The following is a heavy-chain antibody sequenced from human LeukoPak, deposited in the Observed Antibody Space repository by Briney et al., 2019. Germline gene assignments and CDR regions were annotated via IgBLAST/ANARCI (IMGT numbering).Heavy chain of an antibody. V-gene: IGHV3-9*01. CDR2: ISWNSGSI. Sequence: GGSLGLYCAASGFTFDDYAMHWVRQAPGKGLEWVSGISWNSGSIGYADSVKGRFTISRDNAKNSLYLQMNSLRAEDTALYYCAKGIAAAGPSDYWGQGTLVTVSS. J-gene: IGHJ4*02. D-gene: IGHD6-13*01. CDR3: AKGIAAAGPSDY. CDR1: GFTFDDYA.